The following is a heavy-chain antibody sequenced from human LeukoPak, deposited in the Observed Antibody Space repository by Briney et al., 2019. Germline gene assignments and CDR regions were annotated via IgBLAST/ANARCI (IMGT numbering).Heavy chain of an antibody. CDR1: GGSISSSSYY. CDR3: ARVGPTWAYFEY. D-gene: IGHD1-26*01. V-gene: IGHV4-39*07. J-gene: IGHJ4*02. Sequence: KASETLSLTCTVSGGSISSSSYYWGWIRQPPGKVLEWIGSIYYSGSTYYNPSLKSRVTISVDTSKNQFSLKLSSVTAADTAVYYCARVGPTWAYFEYWGQGTLVTVSS. CDR2: IYYSGST.